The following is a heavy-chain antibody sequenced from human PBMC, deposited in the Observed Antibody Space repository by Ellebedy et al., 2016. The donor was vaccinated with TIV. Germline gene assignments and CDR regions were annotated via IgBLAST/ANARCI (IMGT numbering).Heavy chain of an antibody. CDR1: GYTFTSYY. CDR2: INPSGGST. V-gene: IGHV1-46*04. D-gene: IGHD5-18*01. J-gene: IGHJ4*02. CDR3: ARNTPMAEYFDY. Sequence: AASVKVSCKASGYTFTSYYMHWVRQAPGKGLEWMGIINPSGGSTSYAQKLQGRVTMTRDTSTSTAYMELRSLRSDDTAVYYCARNTPMAEYFDYWGQGTLVTVSS.